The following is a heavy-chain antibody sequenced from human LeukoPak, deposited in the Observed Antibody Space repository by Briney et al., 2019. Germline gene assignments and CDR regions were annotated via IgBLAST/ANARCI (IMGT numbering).Heavy chain of an antibody. D-gene: IGHD6-13*01. V-gene: IGHV3-11*01. CDR2: ISSSGSTI. CDR1: GFTFSDYY. CDR3: ARSYSSSWYWNY. Sequence: PGGSLRLSCAASGFTFSDYYMSWIRQAPGKGLEWVSYISSSGSTIYYADSAKGRFTISRDNAKNSLYLQMNSLRAEDTAVYYCARSYSSSWYWNYWGQGTLVTVSS. J-gene: IGHJ4*02.